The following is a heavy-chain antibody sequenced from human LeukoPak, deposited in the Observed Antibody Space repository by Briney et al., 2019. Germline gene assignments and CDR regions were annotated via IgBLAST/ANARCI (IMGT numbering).Heavy chain of an antibody. J-gene: IGHJ5*02. CDR2: IYYSGST. CDR1: GGSISSSSYY. CDR3: ARQWYSSGSDNWFDP. Sequence: SETLSLTCTVSGGSISSSSYYWGWIRQPPGKGLEWIGSIYYSGSTNYNPSLKSRVTMSVDTSKNQFSLKLSSVTAADTAVYYCARQWYSSGSDNWFDPWGQGTLVTVSS. V-gene: IGHV4-39*07. D-gene: IGHD6-19*01.